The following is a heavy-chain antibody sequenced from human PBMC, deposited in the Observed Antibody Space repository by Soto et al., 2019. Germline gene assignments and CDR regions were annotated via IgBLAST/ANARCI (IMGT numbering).Heavy chain of an antibody. CDR2: ISYDGSNK. V-gene: IGHV3-30*18. Sequence: QVQLVESGGGVVQPGRSLRLSCAASGFTFSSYGMHWVRRAPGKGLEWVAVISYDGSNKYYADSVKGRFTISRDNSKNTLYLQMNSLRAEDTAVYYCAKSGRVAAVAGPDYWGQGTLVTVSS. CDR1: GFTFSSYG. D-gene: IGHD6-19*01. CDR3: AKSGRVAAVAGPDY. J-gene: IGHJ4*02.